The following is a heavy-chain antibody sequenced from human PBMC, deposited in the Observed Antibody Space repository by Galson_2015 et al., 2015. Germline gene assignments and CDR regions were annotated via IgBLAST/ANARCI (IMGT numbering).Heavy chain of an antibody. V-gene: IGHV3-23*01. CDR2: ISGSGGTT. D-gene: IGHD3-10*01. CDR3: ARGKALVRGVAPYYFDY. J-gene: IGHJ4*02. Sequence: SLRLSCAASEFTFSSYGMSWVRQTPGKGLEWVSVISGSGGTTYYADSVKGRFTISRDNSKNTLHLQMNSLRAEDTAVYYCARGKALVRGVAPYYFDYWGQGTLVTVSS. CDR1: EFTFSSYG.